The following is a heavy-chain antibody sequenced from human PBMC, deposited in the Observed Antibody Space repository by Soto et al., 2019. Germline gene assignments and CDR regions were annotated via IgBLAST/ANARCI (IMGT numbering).Heavy chain of an antibody. CDR1: GFTFSSYW. CDR3: AKTGWYRYYYYMDV. V-gene: IGHV3-74*01. Sequence: GGSLRLSCAASGFTFSSYWMHWVRQAPGKGLVWVSRINSDGSSTSYADSVKGRFTISRDNAKNTLYLQMNSLRAEDTAVYYCAKTGWYRYYYYMDVWGKGTTVTAP. CDR2: INSDGSST. D-gene: IGHD6-19*01. J-gene: IGHJ6*03.